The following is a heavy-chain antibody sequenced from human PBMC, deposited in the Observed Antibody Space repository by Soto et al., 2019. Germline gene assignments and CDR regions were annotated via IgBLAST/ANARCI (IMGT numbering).Heavy chain of an antibody. J-gene: IGHJ4*02. Sequence: QVQLVESGGGVVQPGRSLRLSCAASGCTFNTYGMHWVRQAPGKGLEWVALISSDATNKYYGDSVKGRFTISRDNPKNALYLQMNILRAEDTAVYYCAAHTGRYWNHFDYWVLGTLVPVSS. CDR1: GCTFNTYG. V-gene: IGHV3-30*03. D-gene: IGHD1-26*01. CDR3: AAHTGRYWNHFDY. CDR2: ISSDATNK.